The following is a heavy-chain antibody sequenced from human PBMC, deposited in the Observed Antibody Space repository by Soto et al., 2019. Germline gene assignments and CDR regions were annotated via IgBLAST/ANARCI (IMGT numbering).Heavy chain of an antibody. Sequence: LRLSCAASGFTFSSYAMSWVRQPPGSGLEWVSAISGSSGSTYYADSVKGRFTISRDNSKNTLFLQMSSLRAADTAVYYCVRPLPSGQTHARDVWGQGTTVTVSS. D-gene: IGHD3-10*01. V-gene: IGHV3-23*01. CDR1: GFTFSSYA. CDR2: ISGSSGST. CDR3: VRPLPSGQTHARDV. J-gene: IGHJ6*02.